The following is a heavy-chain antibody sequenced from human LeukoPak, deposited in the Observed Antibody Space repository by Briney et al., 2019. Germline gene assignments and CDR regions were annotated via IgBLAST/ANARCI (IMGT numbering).Heavy chain of an antibody. D-gene: IGHD5-18*01. V-gene: IGHV4-59*01. Sequence: SETLSLTCTVSGGSISSYYWSWIRQPPGKGLERIGYIYYSGSTNYNPSLKSRVTISVDTSKNQFSLKLSSVTAADTAVYYCARLGYSYGLYYFDYWGQGTLVTVSS. CDR3: ARLGYSYGLYYFDY. CDR1: GGSISSYY. J-gene: IGHJ4*02. CDR2: IYYSGST.